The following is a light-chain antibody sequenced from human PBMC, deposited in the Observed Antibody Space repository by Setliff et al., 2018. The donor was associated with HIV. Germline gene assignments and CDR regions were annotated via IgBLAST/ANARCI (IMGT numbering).Light chain of an antibody. J-gene: IGLJ1*01. V-gene: IGLV2-14*01. CDR1: SSDVGGYNY. Sequence: QSALAQPASVSGSPGQSITISCTGTSSDVGGYNYVSWYQQHPGKAPKLMIFEVSNRPSGISNRFSGSKSGNTASLTISGLQAEDEADYFCSSYTISSTRLFGTGTKVTVL. CDR3: SSYTISSTRL. CDR2: EVS.